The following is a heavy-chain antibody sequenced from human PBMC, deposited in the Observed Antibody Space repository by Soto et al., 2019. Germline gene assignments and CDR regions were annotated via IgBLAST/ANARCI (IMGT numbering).Heavy chain of an antibody. J-gene: IGHJ6*02. Sequence: GSLRLSCEASGFAFRSYAMHWVRQAPGKGLEWVGVISYYGVNIYYADSVKGRFTISRDNSKNTLYVQVKSLRHEDTAVYYCAKGILSATIGPYAMDVWGQGTTVTVSS. CDR2: ISYYGVNI. D-gene: IGHD3-16*01. V-gene: IGHV3-30*18. CDR3: AKGILSATIGPYAMDV. CDR1: GFAFRSYA.